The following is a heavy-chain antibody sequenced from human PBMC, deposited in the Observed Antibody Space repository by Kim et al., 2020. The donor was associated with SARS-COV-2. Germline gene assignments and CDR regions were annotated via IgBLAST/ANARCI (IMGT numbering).Heavy chain of an antibody. J-gene: IGHJ5*02. CDR1: GYTFTSYA. Sequence: ASVKVSCKASGYTFTSYAMHWVRQAPGQRLEWMGWINAGNGNTKYSQKFQGRVTITRDTSASTAYMELSSLRSEDTAVYYCARDGYYYDSSGYTNWFDPWGQGTLVTVSS. CDR3: ARDGYYYDSSGYTNWFDP. D-gene: IGHD3-22*01. V-gene: IGHV1-3*01. CDR2: INAGNGNT.